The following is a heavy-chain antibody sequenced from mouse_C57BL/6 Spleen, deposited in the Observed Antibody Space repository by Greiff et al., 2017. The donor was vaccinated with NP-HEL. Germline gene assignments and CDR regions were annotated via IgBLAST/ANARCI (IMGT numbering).Heavy chain of an antibody. D-gene: IGHD1-1*01. CDR1: GYTFTDYY. V-gene: IGHV1-26*01. CDR2: INPNNGGT. J-gene: IGHJ2*01. CDR3: ARWYYYGFDY. Sequence: EVQLQQSGPELVKPGASVKISCKASGYTFTDYYMNWVKQSHGKSLEWIGDINPNNGGTSYNQKFKGKATLTVDKSSSTAYMELRSLTSEDSAVYYCARWYYYGFDYWGQGTTLTVSS.